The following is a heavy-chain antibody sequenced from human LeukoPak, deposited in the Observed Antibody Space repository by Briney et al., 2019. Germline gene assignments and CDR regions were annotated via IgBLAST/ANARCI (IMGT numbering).Heavy chain of an antibody. CDR3: ARATYYYDSSGYYPLDY. J-gene: IGHJ4*02. CDR1: GFTVSGNY. D-gene: IGHD3-22*01. CDR2: IYSAGST. Sequence: GGSLRLSCAASGFTVSGNYMSWVRQAPGKGLEWVSVIYSAGSTYYADSVKGRFTISRDNSKNTLYLQMNSLRAEDTAVYYCARATYYYDSSGYYPLDYWGQGTLVTVSS. V-gene: IGHV3-66*01.